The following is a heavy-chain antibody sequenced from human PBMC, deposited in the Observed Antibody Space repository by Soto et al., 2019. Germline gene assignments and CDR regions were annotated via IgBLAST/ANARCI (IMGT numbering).Heavy chain of an antibody. CDR2: INHSGST. CDR3: ARGQFFVGYCTNGVCPDVYYYYGMDV. Sequence: SETLSLTCAVYGGSFSGYYWSWIRQPPGKGLEWIGEINHSGSTNYNPSLKSRVTISVDTSKNQFSLKLSSVTAADTAVYYCARGQFFVGYCTNGVCPDVYYYYGMDVWGQGTTVTVSS. D-gene: IGHD2-8*01. V-gene: IGHV4-34*01. CDR1: GGSFSGYY. J-gene: IGHJ6*02.